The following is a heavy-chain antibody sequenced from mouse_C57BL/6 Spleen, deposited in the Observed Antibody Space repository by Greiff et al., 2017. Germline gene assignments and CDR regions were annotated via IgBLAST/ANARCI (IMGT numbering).Heavy chain of an antibody. CDR2: IDPSDSYT. CDR3: ARRAPITTVVEDAMDD. D-gene: IGHD1-1*01. J-gene: IGHJ4*01. Sequence: VQLQQPGAELVMPGASVKLSCKASGYTFTSYWMHWVKQRPGQGLEWIGEIDPSDSYTNYNQKFKGKSTLTVDKSSSTAYMQLSSLTSEDSAVYYCARRAPITTVVEDAMDDWGQGTSVTVSS. V-gene: IGHV1-69*01. CDR1: GYTFTSYW.